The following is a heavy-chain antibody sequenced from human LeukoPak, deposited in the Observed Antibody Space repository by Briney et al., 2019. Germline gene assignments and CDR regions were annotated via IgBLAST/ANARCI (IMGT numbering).Heavy chain of an antibody. J-gene: IGHJ4*02. V-gene: IGHV3-21*01. CDR2: ISSSSSYI. CDR1: GFTFSSYS. CDR3: ARDQAKATVTAIDY. D-gene: IGHD4-17*01. Sequence: GGSLRLSCAASGFTFSSYSMNWVRQAPGKGLEGVSSISSSSSYIYYADSVKGRFTISRDNAKNSLYLQMNSLRAEDTAVYYCARDQAKATVTAIDYWGQGTLVTVSS.